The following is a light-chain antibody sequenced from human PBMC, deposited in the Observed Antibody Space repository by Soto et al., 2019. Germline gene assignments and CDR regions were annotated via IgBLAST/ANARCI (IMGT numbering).Light chain of an antibody. CDR3: QQYFLYPLT. CDR1: QGIRNY. CDR2: AAS. Sequence: DIQMTQSPSSLSASVGDRVIITCRASQGIRNYLAWFQQKPGKAPESLIFAASSLQSGVPSKFSASGSGTEFSLTISDLQPEDVATYYCQQYFLYPLTFGGGTKVEL. V-gene: IGKV1-16*02. J-gene: IGKJ4*01.